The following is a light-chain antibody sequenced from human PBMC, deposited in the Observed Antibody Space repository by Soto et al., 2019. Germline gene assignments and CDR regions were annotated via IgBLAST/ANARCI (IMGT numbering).Light chain of an antibody. CDR3: QQYGSSPQKWT. J-gene: IGKJ1*01. V-gene: IGKV3-20*01. Sequence: EIVLTHSPGTLSLSPCERATLSFSASQSVSSSYLAWYQQKPGQAPRLLIYGASSRATGIPDRFSGSGSGTDFTLTISRLEPEDFAVYYCQQYGSSPQKWTFGQGTKVDIK. CDR2: GAS. CDR1: QSVSSSY.